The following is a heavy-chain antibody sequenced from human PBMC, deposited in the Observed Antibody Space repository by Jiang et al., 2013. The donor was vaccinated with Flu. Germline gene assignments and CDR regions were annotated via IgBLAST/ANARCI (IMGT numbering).Heavy chain of an antibody. CDR2: IYHSGST. CDR3: ARDVAGLYYDISHAFDI. CDR1: GYSISSGYY. Sequence: LLKPSETLSLTCTVSGYSISSGYYWGWIRQPPGKGLEWIGSIYHSGSTYYNPSLKSRVTISVDTSKNQFSLKLSSVTAADTAVYYCARDVAGLYYDISHAFDIWGQGTMVTVSS. D-gene: IGHD3-9*01. V-gene: IGHV4-38-2*02. J-gene: IGHJ3*02.